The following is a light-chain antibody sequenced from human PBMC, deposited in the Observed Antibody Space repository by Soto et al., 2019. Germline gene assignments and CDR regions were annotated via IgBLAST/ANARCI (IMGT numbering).Light chain of an antibody. CDR3: QQYHDFPYT. CDR1: QDIQNY. CDR2: DAS. V-gene: IGKV1-33*01. Sequence: DIQMTQSPSSLSASVGDRVTITCQASQDIQNYINWYQHTPGKAPKLLIFDASNLQPGVASRFSGRASGTDFFLTISSLHPEDFATYFCQQYHDFPYTFGQGTKLDIK. J-gene: IGKJ2*01.